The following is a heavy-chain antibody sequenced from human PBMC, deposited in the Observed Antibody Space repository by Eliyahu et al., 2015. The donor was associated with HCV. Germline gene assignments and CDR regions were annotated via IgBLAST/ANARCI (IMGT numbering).Heavy chain of an antibody. D-gene: IGHD2-2*01. J-gene: IGHJ3*02. CDR2: VXGSAGTI. Sequence: EVQLLESGGGLVQPGGSLRLXCAASGFTFSSYAMSWVRQAPGKGLEWVSGVXGSAGTIYYADSVRGRFTISRDNSKSTLYLQMNSLRAEDTAIYYCAKDIVVIPAAQGDAFDIWGQGTMVTVSS. CDR1: GFTFSSYA. V-gene: IGHV3-23*01. CDR3: AKDIVVIPAAQGDAFDI.